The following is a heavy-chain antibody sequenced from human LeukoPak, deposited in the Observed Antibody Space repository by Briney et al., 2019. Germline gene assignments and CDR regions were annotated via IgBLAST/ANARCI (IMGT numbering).Heavy chain of an antibody. V-gene: IGHV3-53*01. D-gene: IGHD2-8*01. CDR2: IYTGGST. CDR1: GFTVSSNY. CDR3: ARDRRGVGAFDI. J-gene: IGHJ3*02. Sequence: GGSLRLSCAASGFTVSSNYMTWVRQAPGKGLQWVSVIYTGGSTYYADSVKGRFTVSRDNSKNTLYLQMTSLRAEDTAVYYCARDRRGVGAFDIWGQGTMVTVSS.